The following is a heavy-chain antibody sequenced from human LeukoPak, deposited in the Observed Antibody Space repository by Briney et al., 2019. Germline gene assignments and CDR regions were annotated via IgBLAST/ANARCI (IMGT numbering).Heavy chain of an antibody. J-gene: IGHJ4*02. CDR3: ATPSRGRYGTYYFDY. D-gene: IGHD5-18*01. Sequence: GGSLRLSCAASGFTFSSYAMSWVRQAPGKGLEWVSVISGSGGSGYYADSVKGRFTISRDNSKNTLYLQMNSLRAEDTAVYYCATPSRGRYGTYYFDYWGQGTLVTVSS. V-gene: IGHV3-23*01. CDR1: GFTFSSYA. CDR2: ISGSGGSG.